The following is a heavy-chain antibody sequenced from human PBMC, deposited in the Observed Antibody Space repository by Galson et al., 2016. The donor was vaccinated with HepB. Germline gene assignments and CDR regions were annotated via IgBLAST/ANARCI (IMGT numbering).Heavy chain of an antibody. V-gene: IGHV3-74*01. D-gene: IGHD5-24*01. CDR1: GFTFSSFS. CDR2: INTDGSST. J-gene: IGHJ4*02. Sequence: SLRLSCAVSGFTFSSFSMNWVRQAPGEGLVWVSRINTDGSSTSYADSVKGRFTISRDNAKNTLYLQMNSLRAEDTAVYYCARAPLEMATVQRGYFDYWGQGTLVTVSS. CDR3: ARAPLEMATVQRGYFDY.